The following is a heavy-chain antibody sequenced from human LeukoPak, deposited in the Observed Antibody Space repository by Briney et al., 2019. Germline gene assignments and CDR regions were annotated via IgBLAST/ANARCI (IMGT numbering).Heavy chain of an antibody. CDR2: IIPIFGTA. J-gene: IGHJ4*02. V-gene: IGHV1-69*05. Sequence: ASVKVSCKASGGTFSSYAISWVRQAPGQGLERMGGIIPIFGTANYAQKFQGRVTITTDESTSTAYMELSSLRSEDTAVYYCAIRNQYYFDYWGQGTLVTVSS. CDR3: AIRNQYYFDY. CDR1: GGTFSSYA. D-gene: IGHD1-14*01.